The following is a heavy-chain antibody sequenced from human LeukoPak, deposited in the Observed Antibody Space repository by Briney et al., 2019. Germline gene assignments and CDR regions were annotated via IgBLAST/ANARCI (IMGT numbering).Heavy chain of an antibody. CDR3: ARRPGPPLYYDFWSGYSANAFDI. Sequence: SETLSLTCTVSGGSIRTYYWSWIRQPPGKGLEWIGYIYYSGSTNYNPSLKSRVTISVDTSKNQFSLKLSSVTAADTAVYYCARRPGPPLYYDFWSGYSANAFDIWGQGTMVTVSS. J-gene: IGHJ3*02. CDR2: IYYSGST. D-gene: IGHD3-3*01. V-gene: IGHV4-59*08. CDR1: GGSIRTYY.